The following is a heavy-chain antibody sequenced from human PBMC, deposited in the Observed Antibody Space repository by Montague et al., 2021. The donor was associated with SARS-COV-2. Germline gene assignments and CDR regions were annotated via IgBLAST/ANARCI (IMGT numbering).Heavy chain of an antibody. CDR1: CGSVISSSYY. V-gene: IGHV4-39*01. CDR2: IYYTGTT. CDR3: ARHIMGSGNAFDI. J-gene: IGHJ3*02. D-gene: IGHD3-10*01. Sequence: SETLSLTCTVSCGSVISSSYYWGWIRQPPGKGLEWIGSIYYTGTTYYNPSLKSRVTISVDTSKNQFSLKLSSVTAADTAVYYCARHIMGSGNAFDIWGQGRMVTVSS.